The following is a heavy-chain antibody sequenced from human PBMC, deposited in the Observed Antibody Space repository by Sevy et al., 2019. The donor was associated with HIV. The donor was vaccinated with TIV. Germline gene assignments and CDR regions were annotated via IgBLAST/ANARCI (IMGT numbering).Heavy chain of an antibody. J-gene: IGHJ6*02. CDR1: GYTFTSYG. Sequence: ASVKVSCKASGYTFTSYGISWVRQAPGQGLEWMGWISAYNGNTNYAQKLQGRVTMTTDTSTSTAYMELRGLRSDDTAVYYCARDDGGDYGSGSYRQKSFYYYYGMDVWGQGTTVTVSS. CDR2: ISAYNGNT. V-gene: IGHV1-18*01. D-gene: IGHD3-10*01. CDR3: ARDDGGDYGSGSYRQKSFYYYYGMDV.